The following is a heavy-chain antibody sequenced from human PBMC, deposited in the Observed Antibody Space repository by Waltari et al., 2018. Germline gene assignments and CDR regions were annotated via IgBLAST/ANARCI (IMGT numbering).Heavy chain of an antibody. V-gene: IGHV3-20*04. CDR1: GFTFSEYN. Sequence: EELLVESGGSLVRQGGSLRLSCSASGFTFSEYNMNWVRQAPGKGLEWVAHIKWDGSSTGHADSIKGRFTISRDNSKNSLYLQMTDLRAEDTASYFCARDGPYYYFGLDAWGRGTTVTVSS. CDR3: ARDGPYYYFGLDA. J-gene: IGHJ6*02. CDR2: IKWDGSST.